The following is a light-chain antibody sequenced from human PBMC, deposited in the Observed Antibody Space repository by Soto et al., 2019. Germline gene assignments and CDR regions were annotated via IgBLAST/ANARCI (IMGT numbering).Light chain of an antibody. Sequence: DIQMTQSPSSLSASVGDRVTITCRASQGIRNDLGWYQCKPGKAPERLIYGASSLQSGVPSRFSGSGSGTRFTLTISSLQPEDFPTNYCLQDKNYLSLTFGGGTKWISN. J-gene: IGKJ4*01. CDR2: GAS. CDR1: QGIRND. CDR3: LQDKNYLSLT. V-gene: IGKV1-17*01.